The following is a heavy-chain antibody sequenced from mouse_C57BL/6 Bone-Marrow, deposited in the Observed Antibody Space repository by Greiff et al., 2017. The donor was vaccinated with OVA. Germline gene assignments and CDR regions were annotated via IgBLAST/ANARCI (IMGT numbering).Heavy chain of an antibody. CDR1: GYTFTSYW. D-gene: IGHD2-3*01. V-gene: IGHV1-55*01. CDR2: IYPGSGST. CDR3: ARSLDGYYVDY. J-gene: IGHJ2*01. Sequence: QVHVKQPGAELVKPGASVKMSCKASGYTFTSYWITWVKQRPGQGLEWIGDIYPGSGSTNYNEKFKSKATLTVDTSSSTAYMQLSSLTSEDSAVYYCARSLDGYYVDYWGQGTTLTVSS.